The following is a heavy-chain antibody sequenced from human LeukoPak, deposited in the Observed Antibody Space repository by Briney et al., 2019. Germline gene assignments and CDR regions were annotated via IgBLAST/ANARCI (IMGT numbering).Heavy chain of an antibody. CDR2: ITPNSGAT. J-gene: IGHJ4*02. Sequence: GASVKVSCKTSGYTFTDYYLHWVRQAPGQGPEWMGWITPNSGATKSAHRFQGRVTMTRDTSISTAYMELDRLNSDDTAVYYCSGGTLEMPGIDYWGQGTLVTVSS. D-gene: IGHD1-1*01. V-gene: IGHV1-2*02. CDR3: SGGTLEMPGIDY. CDR1: GYTFTDYY.